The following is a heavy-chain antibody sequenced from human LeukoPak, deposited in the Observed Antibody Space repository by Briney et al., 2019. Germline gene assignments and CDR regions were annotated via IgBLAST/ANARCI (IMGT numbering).Heavy chain of an antibody. CDR3: VKGGWESYGYYFGY. V-gene: IGHV3-64D*09. J-gene: IGHJ4*02. Sequence: PGGSLTLSCSASGFTFSSYAMHSARQATGKGLEYVSSISRNGGSTYYADSVKGRFTISRDNSKTPMYLQMSSLRAEDAAVYYCVKGGWESYGYYFGYWGQGTLATVSS. D-gene: IGHD3-16*01. CDR1: GFTFSSYA. CDR2: ISRNGGST.